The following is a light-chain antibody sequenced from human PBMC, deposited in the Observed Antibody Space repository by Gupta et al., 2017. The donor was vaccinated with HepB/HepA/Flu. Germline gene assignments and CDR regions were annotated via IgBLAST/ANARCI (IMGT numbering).Light chain of an antibody. CDR2: KAS. V-gene: IGKV1-5*03. J-gene: IGKJ4*01. CDR3: QQYNSYPLT. Sequence: IQMPQSPSTLSASVGDGVTTTCRASQSISSWLAWYQQKPGKATKLLIYKASSLESGVPSRFSGSGSGTEFTLTISSLQPDDFATYYCQQYNSYPLTFGGGTKVEIK. CDR1: QSISSW.